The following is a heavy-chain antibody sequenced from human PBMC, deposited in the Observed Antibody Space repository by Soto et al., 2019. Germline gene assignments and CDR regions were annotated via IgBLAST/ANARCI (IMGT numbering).Heavy chain of an antibody. CDR2: INHSGST. V-gene: IGHV4-34*01. J-gene: IGHJ4*02. CDR1: GGSFSGYY. CDR3: GRGSAYCSGGSCYPLPGVYFDY. D-gene: IGHD2-15*01. Sequence: PSETLSLTCAVYGGSFSGYYWSWIRQPPGKGLEWIGEINHSGSTNYNPSLKSRVTISVDTSKNQFSLKLSSVTAADTAVYYCGRGSAYCSGGSCYPLPGVYFDYWGQGTLVTVSS.